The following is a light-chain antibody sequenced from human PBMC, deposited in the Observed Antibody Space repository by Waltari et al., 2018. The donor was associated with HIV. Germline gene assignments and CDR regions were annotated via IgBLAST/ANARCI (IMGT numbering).Light chain of an antibody. V-gene: IGLV2-14*01. Sequence: QSALTQPASVSASPGQSITISCTGTSSDVGAYDYVSWYQYPPGTAPKLMISEVSSRPAGVSNRFSGSKSGNTASLTISGLQAEDEADYYCCSYTSSGTLVFGGGTKLTVL. CDR2: EVS. J-gene: IGLJ2*01. CDR3: CSYTSSGTLV. CDR1: SSDVGAYDY.